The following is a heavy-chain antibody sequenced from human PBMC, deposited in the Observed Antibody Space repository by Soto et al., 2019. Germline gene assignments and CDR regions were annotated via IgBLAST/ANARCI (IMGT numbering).Heavy chain of an antibody. V-gene: IGHV4-30-4*01. CDR1: GGSISSGDYY. CDR2: IYYSGST. J-gene: IGHJ5*02. Sequence: QVQLQESGPGLVKPSQTLSLTCTVSGGSISSGDYYWSWIRQPPGKGLEWIGYIYYSGSTYYNPSLKSRVTISVDTSKNQFSLKLSSVTAADTAVYYCARESAVAERAPPSYNWFDPWGQGTLVTVSS. D-gene: IGHD6-19*01. CDR3: ARESAVAERAPPSYNWFDP.